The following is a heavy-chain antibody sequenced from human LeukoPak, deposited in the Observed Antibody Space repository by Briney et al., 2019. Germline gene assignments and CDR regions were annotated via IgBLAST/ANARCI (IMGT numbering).Heavy chain of an antibody. Sequence: SETLSLTCTVSGGSISSYYWSWIRQPPGKGLEWIGYIYYSGSTNYNPSLKSRVTISVDTSKNQFSLKLSSVTAADTAVYYCARVPMIVVVNNYYYYGMDVWGQGTTVTVSS. D-gene: IGHD3-22*01. CDR3: ARVPMIVVVNNYYYYGMDV. CDR2: IYYSGST. V-gene: IGHV4-59*12. J-gene: IGHJ6*02. CDR1: GGSISSYY.